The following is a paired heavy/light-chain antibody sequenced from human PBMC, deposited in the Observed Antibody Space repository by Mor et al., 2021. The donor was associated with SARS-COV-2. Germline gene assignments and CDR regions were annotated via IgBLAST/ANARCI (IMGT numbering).Light chain of an antibody. Sequence: QAVVTQEPSLTVSPGGTVTLTCGSSTGAVTSGHYPYWFQQKPGQAPRTLIYDTSNKHSWTPARFSGSLLGGKAALTLSGAQPEDEAEYYCLLSYSGARDWVFGGGTKLTVL. CDR3: LLSYSGARDWV. V-gene: IGLV7-46*01. CDR1: TGAVTSGHY. J-gene: IGLJ3*02. CDR2: DTS.
Heavy chain of an antibody. D-gene: IGHD6-19*01. CDR1: GGTFSSYA. CDR3: ATRRHDGYSSGWYYFDY. J-gene: IGHJ4*02. CDR2: IIPIFGTA. Sequence: QVQLVQSGAEVKKPGSSVKVSCKASGGTFSSYAISWVRQAPGQGLEWMGGIIPIFGTANYAQKFQGRVTITADKSTSTAYMELSSLRSEDTAVYYCATRRHDGYSSGWYYFDYWGQGTLVTVSS. V-gene: IGHV1-69*06.